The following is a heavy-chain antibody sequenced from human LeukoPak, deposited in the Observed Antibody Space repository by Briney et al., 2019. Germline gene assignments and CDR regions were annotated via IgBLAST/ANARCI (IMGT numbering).Heavy chain of an antibody. CDR1: GFTVSSNY. Sequence: GGSLRLSCAASGFTVSSNYMSWVRQAPGKGLEWVSLIYSGGSTYYADSVKGRFTISRDNSKNTLYLQMNSLRAEDTAVYYCAKAYCTSTRCYYLDSWGQGTLVTVSS. CDR2: IYSGGST. D-gene: IGHD2-2*01. J-gene: IGHJ4*02. CDR3: AKAYCTSTRCYYLDS. V-gene: IGHV3-53*01.